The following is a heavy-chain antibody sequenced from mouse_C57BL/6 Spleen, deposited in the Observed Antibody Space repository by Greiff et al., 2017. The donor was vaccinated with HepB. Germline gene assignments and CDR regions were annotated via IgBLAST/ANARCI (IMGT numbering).Heavy chain of an antibody. D-gene: IGHD1-1*01. CDR3: AREGRNLYYGSSLYFDY. V-gene: IGHV3-6*01. CDR1: GYSITSGYY. Sequence: EVQLQESGPGLVKPSQSLSLTCSVTGYSITSGYYWNWIRQFPGNKLEWMGYISYDGSNNYNPSLKNRISITRDTSKNQFFLKLNSVTTEDTATYYCAREGRNLYYGSSLYFDYWGQGTTLTVSS. CDR2: ISYDGSN. J-gene: IGHJ2*01.